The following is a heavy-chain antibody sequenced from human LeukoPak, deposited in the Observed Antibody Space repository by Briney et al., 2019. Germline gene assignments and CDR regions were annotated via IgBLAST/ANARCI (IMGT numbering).Heavy chain of an antibody. Sequence: SETLSLTCAVYGGSFSGYYWSWIRQPPGKGLEWIGEINHSGSTNYNPSLKSRVTISVDTSKNQFSLKLSSVTAADTAVYYCARGRYRHFDYWGQGTLVTVSS. CDR1: GGSFSGYY. CDR2: INHSGST. CDR3: ARGRYRHFDY. V-gene: IGHV4-34*01. D-gene: IGHD5-18*01. J-gene: IGHJ4*02.